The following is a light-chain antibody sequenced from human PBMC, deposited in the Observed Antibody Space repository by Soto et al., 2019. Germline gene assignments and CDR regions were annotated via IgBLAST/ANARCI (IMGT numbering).Light chain of an antibody. Sequence: EIVMTQSPATLSVSPGETATLSCRASQSVSTYLAWYQQKPGQAPRLLIYAASTRATGIPARFSGGGSGTEYTLTSSSLQSEDFAMYYCLQYSELRTFGQGSKLEIK. CDR1: QSVSTY. CDR2: AAS. J-gene: IGKJ1*01. CDR3: LQYSELRT. V-gene: IGKV3-15*01.